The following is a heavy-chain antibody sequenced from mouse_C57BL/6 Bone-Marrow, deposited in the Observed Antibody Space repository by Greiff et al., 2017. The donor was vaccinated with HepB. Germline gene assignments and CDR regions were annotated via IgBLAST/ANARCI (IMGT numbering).Heavy chain of an antibody. J-gene: IGHJ4*01. CDR2: IDPENGDT. D-gene: IGHD1-1*01. CDR1: GFNIKDDY. V-gene: IGHV14-4*01. CDR3: TTGTTVRGYYAMDY. Sequence: EVQVVESGAELVRPGASVKLSCTASGFNIKDDYMHWVKQRPEQGLEWIGWIDPENGDTEYASKFQGKATITADTSSNTAYLQLSSLTSEDTAVYYCTTGTTVRGYYAMDYWGQGTSVTVSS.